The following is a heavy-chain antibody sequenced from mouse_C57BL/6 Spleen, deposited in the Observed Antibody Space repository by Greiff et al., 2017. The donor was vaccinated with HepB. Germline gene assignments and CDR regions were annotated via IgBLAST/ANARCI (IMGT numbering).Heavy chain of an antibody. CDR2: IYPGSGST. Sequence: QVQLQQPGAELVKPGASVKMSCKASGYTFTSYWITWVKQRPGQGLEWIGDIYPGSGSTNYNEKFKSKATLTVDTSSSTAYMQLSSLTAEDSAVYYCARGRFEDYAMDYWGQGTSVTVSS. CDR3: ARGRFEDYAMDY. J-gene: IGHJ4*01. V-gene: IGHV1-55*01. CDR1: GYTFTSYW.